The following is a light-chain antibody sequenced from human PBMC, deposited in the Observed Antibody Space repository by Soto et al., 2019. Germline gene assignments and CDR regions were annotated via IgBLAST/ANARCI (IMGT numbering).Light chain of an antibody. CDR2: LNSDGSH. V-gene: IGLV4-69*01. Sequence: QPVLTQSTSASASLGASVKLTCTLSSGHSSYAIAWHQQKPEKGPRYLMKLNSDGSHSKGDGIPDRFSGSSSGAERYLTISRLQSEDEADYYCQTWGTGIQVFGGGTKVTVL. CDR1: SGHSSYA. CDR3: QTWGTGIQV. J-gene: IGLJ2*01.